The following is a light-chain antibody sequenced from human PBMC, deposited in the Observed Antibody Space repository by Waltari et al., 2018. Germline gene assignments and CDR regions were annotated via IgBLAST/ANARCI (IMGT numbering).Light chain of an antibody. V-gene: IGLV2-23*02. CDR3: CSYAGSSTPXV. Sequence: QSALTQPASVSGSPXQSITISCTGTSSDVXGXNYVSWYQQHPGKAPKLMIYDVSKRPSGVSNRVSGSKSGNTASLTISGLQAEDEADYYCCSYAGSSTPXVXGTGTKVTVL. CDR1: SSDVXGXNY. J-gene: IGLJ1*01. CDR2: DVS.